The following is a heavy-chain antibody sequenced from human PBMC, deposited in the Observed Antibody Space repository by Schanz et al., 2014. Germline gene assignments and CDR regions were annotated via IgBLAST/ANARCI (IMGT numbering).Heavy chain of an antibody. Sequence: QVQLVQSGAEVKKPGSSVNVSCEASGGTFGRYTISWLRQAPGQGLEWMGMIDPRGASTTYAQKFQGRLSLTGDMSTSTLYLELRSLTSEDTAVYYCARTGYDPSLTHWGQGTLVTVSS. J-gene: IGHJ4*02. CDR3: ARTGYDPSLTH. V-gene: IGHV1-69*02. CDR1: GGTFGRYT. CDR2: IDPRGAST. D-gene: IGHD5-12*01.